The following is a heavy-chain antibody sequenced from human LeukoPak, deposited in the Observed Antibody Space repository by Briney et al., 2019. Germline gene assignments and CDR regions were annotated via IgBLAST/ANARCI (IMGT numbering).Heavy chain of an antibody. V-gene: IGHV3-33*01. CDR1: GFIFRTYG. CDR2: IWYDGSKQ. J-gene: IGHJ4*02. CDR3: ARDKGYYYDSSGYYGYFDN. D-gene: IGHD3-22*01. Sequence: GGSLRLSCAASGFIFRTYGMHWVRQAPGKGLEWVAVIWYDGSKQYYADSVKGRFTISRDNSKNTLDLQKNSLRVEDTAVYYCARDKGYYYDSSGYYGYFDNWGQGALVTVSS.